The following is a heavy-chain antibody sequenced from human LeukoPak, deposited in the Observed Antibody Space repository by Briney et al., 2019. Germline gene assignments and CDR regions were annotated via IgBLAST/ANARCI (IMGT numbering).Heavy chain of an antibody. V-gene: IGHV1-69*05. CDR3: AAEEDGNFDY. CDR1: GGTFSSYA. CDR2: IIPIFGTA. D-gene: IGHD5-24*01. J-gene: IGHJ4*02. Sequence: ASVKVSCKAPGGTFSSYAISWVRQAPGQGLEWMGGIIPIFGTANYAQKFQGRVTITTDESTSTAYMELSSLRSEDTAVYYCAAEEDGNFDYWGQGTLVTVSS.